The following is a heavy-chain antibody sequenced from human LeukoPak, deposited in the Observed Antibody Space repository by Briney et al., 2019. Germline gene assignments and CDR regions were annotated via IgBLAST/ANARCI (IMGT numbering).Heavy chain of an antibody. CDR3: ARSHPQYGSAQDNWFDP. V-gene: IGHV3-21*01. D-gene: IGHD3-10*01. Sequence: GGSLRLSCAASGITFSSCAMNWVRQAPGKGLEWVSSISSSSSYIYYADSVKGRFTISRDNAKNSLYLQMNSLRAEDTAVYYCARSHPQYGSAQDNWFDPWGQGTLVTVSS. CDR1: GITFSSCA. CDR2: ISSSSSYI. J-gene: IGHJ5*02.